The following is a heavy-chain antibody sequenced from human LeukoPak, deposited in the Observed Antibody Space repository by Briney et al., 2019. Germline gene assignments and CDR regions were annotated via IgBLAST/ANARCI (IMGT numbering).Heavy chain of an antibody. D-gene: IGHD3-10*01. J-gene: IGHJ4*02. CDR1: GFTFSDYY. CDR3: ARDYYGKGFDY. Sequence: GGSLRLSCAASGFTFSDYYMNWIRQAPGKGLECVSYISGSGGTIYYADSVKGRFTISRDNSKNTLYLQMNSLRAEDTAVYYCARDYYGKGFDYWGQGTLVTVSS. CDR2: ISGSGGTI. V-gene: IGHV3-11*04.